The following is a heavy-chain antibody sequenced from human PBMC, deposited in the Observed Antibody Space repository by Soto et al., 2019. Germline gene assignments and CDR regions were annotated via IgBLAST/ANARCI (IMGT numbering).Heavy chain of an antibody. J-gene: IGHJ3*02. D-gene: IGHD4-17*01. CDR3: AHTGSMTTVTKGAFDS. V-gene: IGHV2-5*02. CDR1: GFSLSTSGVG. CDR2: IYWDDDK. Sequence: QITLKESGPTLVKPTQTLTLTCTFSGFSLSTSGVGVGWIRQPPGQALEWLALIYWDDDKRYSPSLRSTLTIPKDTSKNQVVLTMTNRDPVDTATYYCAHTGSMTTVTKGAFDSWGQGTMVTGSS.